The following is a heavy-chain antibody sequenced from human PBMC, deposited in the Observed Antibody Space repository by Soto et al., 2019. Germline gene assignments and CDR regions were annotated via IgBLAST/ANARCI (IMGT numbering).Heavy chain of an antibody. J-gene: IGHJ4*02. Sequence: QVQLQQWGAGLLKPSETLSLTCAVYGGSFSGYYWSWIRQPPGKGLEWIGEINHSGSTNYNPSLKSRVTISVDTSKNQFSLKLSSVTAADTAVYYCARFDEGWNDVYWGQGTLVTVSS. CDR3: ARFDEGWNDVY. D-gene: IGHD1-1*01. V-gene: IGHV4-34*01. CDR1: GGSFSGYY. CDR2: INHSGST.